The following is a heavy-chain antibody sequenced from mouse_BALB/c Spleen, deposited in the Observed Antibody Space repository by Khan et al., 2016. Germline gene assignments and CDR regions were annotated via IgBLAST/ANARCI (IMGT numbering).Heavy chain of an antibody. V-gene: IGHV3-2*02. Sequence: EVQLQESGPGLVKPSQSLSLTCTVTGYSITSDYAWNWIRQFPGNKLEWMGYISYSGSTSYNPSLKSRISITRDTSKNQFFLQLNSVTTEDTATYYRARAPPRWYFDVWGAGTTVTVSS. CDR2: ISYSGST. CDR3: ARAPPRWYFDV. CDR1: GYSITSDYA. J-gene: IGHJ1*01.